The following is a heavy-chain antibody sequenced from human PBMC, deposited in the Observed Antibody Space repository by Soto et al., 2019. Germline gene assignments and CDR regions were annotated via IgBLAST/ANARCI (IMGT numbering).Heavy chain of an antibody. V-gene: IGHV4-31*03. CDR2: IYYIGRT. CDR3: ARSVFP. CDR1: GGSISSGGYY. Sequence: QVQLQESGPGLVKPSHTLSLTCTVSGGSISSGGYYWNWIRQHPGKVLEWIGYIYYIGRTYYNPSLKSRFTISLDTSKNQFALKLSSVTAAATAVYYCARSVFPWGQGTLVTVSS. J-gene: IGHJ5*02.